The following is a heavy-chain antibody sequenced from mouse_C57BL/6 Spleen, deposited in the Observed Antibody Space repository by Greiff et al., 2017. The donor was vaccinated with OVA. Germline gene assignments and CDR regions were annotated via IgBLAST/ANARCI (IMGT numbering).Heavy chain of an antibody. CDR1: GYTFTDYE. J-gene: IGHJ2*01. CDR2: IDPETGGT. Sequence: QVQLQQSGAELVRPGASVTLSCKASGYTFTDYEMHWVKQTPVHGLEWIGAIDPETGGTAYNQKFKGKAILTADKSSSTAYMELRSLTSEDSAVYYCTTIYYYGGYWGQGTTLTVSS. CDR3: TTIYYYGGY. D-gene: IGHD1-1*01. V-gene: IGHV1-15*01.